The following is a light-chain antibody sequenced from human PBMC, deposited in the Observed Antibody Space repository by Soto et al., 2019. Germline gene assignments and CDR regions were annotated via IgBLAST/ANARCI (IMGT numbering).Light chain of an antibody. J-gene: IGKJ4*01. CDR1: QSVLYSSNNKNY. CDR3: QQYYSTTGT. Sequence: DIVMTQSPDSLAVSLGERATINCKSSQSVLYSSNNKNYLAWYQQKPGQPPKLLIYWASTRESGVPDRFSGSGSGTDFTLSFSRLQAEEVAVYYCQQYYSTTGTFGGGNKVEIK. V-gene: IGKV4-1*01. CDR2: WAS.